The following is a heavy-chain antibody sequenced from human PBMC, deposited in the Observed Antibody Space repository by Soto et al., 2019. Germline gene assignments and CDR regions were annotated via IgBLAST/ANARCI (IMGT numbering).Heavy chain of an antibody. V-gene: IGHV4-59*01. D-gene: IGHD5-12*01. CDR2: IYYSGST. Sequence: SETLSLTCTVSGGSISSYYWSWIRQPPGKGLEWIGYIYYSGSTNYNPSLKSRVTISVDTSKNQLSLKLSSVTAADTAVYYCARDLTGYGVGLWGQGTLVTVSS. J-gene: IGHJ4*02. CDR3: ARDLTGYGVGL. CDR1: GGSISSYY.